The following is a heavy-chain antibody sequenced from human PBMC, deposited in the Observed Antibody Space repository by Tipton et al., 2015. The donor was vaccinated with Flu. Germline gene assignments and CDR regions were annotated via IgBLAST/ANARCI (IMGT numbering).Heavy chain of an antibody. D-gene: IGHD2-15*01. CDR1: GGSISGYY. CDR2: IYYSGST. V-gene: IGHV4-59*01. CDR3: ATEYRGGGSRYYFDY. J-gene: IGHJ4*02. Sequence: GLVKPSETLSLTCTVSGGSISGYYWTWIRQPPGKGLEWIGYIYYSGSTNYNPSLKSRVTISVDTSKNQFSLKLSSVTAADTAVYSCATEYRGGGSRYYFDYRCEGTLVTVSS.